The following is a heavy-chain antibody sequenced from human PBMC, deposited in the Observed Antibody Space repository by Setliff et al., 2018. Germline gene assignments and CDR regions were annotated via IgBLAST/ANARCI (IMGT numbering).Heavy chain of an antibody. Sequence: ASVKVSCKASGYTFTGYYMHWVRQATGQGLEWMGWMNPNSGNTGYAQKFQGRVTMTRNTSISTAYMELSSLRSEDTAVYYCARGLGGAWVWFDPWGQGTLVTVSS. CDR1: GYTFTGYY. CDR3: ARGLGGAWVWFDP. D-gene: IGHD2-15*01. V-gene: IGHV1-8*02. CDR2: MNPNSGNT. J-gene: IGHJ5*02.